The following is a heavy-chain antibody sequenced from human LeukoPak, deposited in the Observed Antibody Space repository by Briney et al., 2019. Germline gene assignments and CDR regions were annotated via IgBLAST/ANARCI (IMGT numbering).Heavy chain of an antibody. Sequence: RASETLSLTCTVSGGSVTSADYYWSWIRQPPGKGPEWIGYIHNSGNTYYKSSLKSRIAISTDTSKNMISLRLSSVTAADTAVYYCARGRNFLVDVWGQGTTVTVSS. V-gene: IGHV4-30-4*01. CDR2: IHNSGNT. CDR1: GGSVTSADYY. CDR3: ARGRNFLVDV. D-gene: IGHD1-14*01. J-gene: IGHJ6*02.